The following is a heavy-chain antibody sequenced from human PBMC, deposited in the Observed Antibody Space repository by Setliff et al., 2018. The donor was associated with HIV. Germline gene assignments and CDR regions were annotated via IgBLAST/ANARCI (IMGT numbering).Heavy chain of an antibody. CDR1: GYTFRGYG. J-gene: IGHJ5*02. CDR2: INTNTGKP. CDR3: ASFSGYIDWSTHNWFDP. Sequence: GASVKVSCKASGYTFRGYGINWVRQAPGQGLEWMGWINTNTGKPTYAQGFTGRYVFSLDTSVSAAYLQINSLKAEDSAVYYCASFSGYIDWSTHNWFDPWGQGTLVTVSS. D-gene: IGHD3-9*01. V-gene: IGHV7-4-1*02.